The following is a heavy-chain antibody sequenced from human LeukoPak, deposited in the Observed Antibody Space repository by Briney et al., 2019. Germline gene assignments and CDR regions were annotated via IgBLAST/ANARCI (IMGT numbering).Heavy chain of an antibody. CDR3: ARAGGSGSYYTIYYYCYYMDV. D-gene: IGHD3-10*01. V-gene: IGHV4-38-2*02. Sequence: SETLSLTCTVSGYSISSGYYWGWIRQPPGKGLEWIGSIYHSGSTYYNPSLKSRVTISVDTSKNQFSLKLSSVTAADTAVYYCARAGGSGSYYTIYYYCYYMDVWGKGTTVTVSS. CDR2: IYHSGST. J-gene: IGHJ6*03. CDR1: GYSISSGYY.